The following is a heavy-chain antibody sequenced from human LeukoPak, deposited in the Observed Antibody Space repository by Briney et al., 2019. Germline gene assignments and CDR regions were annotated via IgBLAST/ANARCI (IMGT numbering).Heavy chain of an antibody. V-gene: IGHV4-39*01. D-gene: IGHD6-19*01. CDR2: MYYSGST. CDR1: GGSISSSRYY. CDR3: ARNIAVAGRGDYMDV. Sequence: SETLSLTCTVSGGSISSSRYYGGWIRQPPGQGLEWIGSMYYSGSTYYNPSLKSRVTISVDTSKNQFSLKLSSVTAADTAVYYCARNIAVAGRGDYMDVWGKGTTVTISS. J-gene: IGHJ6*03.